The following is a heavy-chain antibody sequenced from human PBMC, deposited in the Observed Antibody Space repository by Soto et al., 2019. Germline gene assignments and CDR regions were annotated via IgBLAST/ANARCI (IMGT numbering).Heavy chain of an antibody. Sequence: TLSLTCAVSGGSISSGGYSWSWIRQPPGKGLEWIGYIYHSGSTYYNTSLKSRVTISVDRSKNQFSLKLSSVPAADTAVYYCAGILPEGGWLDQWGQGTLVNVSS. CDR3: AGILPEGGWLDQ. D-gene: IGHD3-16*01. J-gene: IGHJ5*02. V-gene: IGHV4-30-2*01. CDR1: GGSISSGGYS. CDR2: IYHSGST.